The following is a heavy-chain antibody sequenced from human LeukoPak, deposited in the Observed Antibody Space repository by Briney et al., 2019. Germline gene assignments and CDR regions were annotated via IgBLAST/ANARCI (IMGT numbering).Heavy chain of an antibody. J-gene: IGHJ4*02. D-gene: IGHD2-21*01. CDR3: ARESQTLKRAILGASLYY. Sequence: ASVKVSCKASGYTFTGYYMHWVRQAPGQGLEWMGWINPNSGGTNYAQKFQGRVTMTRDTSISTAYMELSRLRSDDTAVYYCARESQTLKRAILGASLYYWGQGTLVTVSS. CDR1: GYTFTGYY. CDR2: INPNSGGT. V-gene: IGHV1-2*02.